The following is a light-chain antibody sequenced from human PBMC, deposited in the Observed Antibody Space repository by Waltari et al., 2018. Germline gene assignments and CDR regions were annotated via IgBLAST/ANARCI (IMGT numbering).Light chain of an antibody. CDR1: SSDVGGYKY. CDR3: FSNAGSQV. Sequence: QSALTQPPSASGSPGQSVTISCTGTSSDVGGYKYVSWYHQHPGKAPKLMIYEVSKRPSGVLVRFSGSKTGNTAALTVSVRQAEDGADYYCFSNAGSQVFGTGTKVT. J-gene: IGLJ1*01. V-gene: IGLV2-8*01. CDR2: EVS.